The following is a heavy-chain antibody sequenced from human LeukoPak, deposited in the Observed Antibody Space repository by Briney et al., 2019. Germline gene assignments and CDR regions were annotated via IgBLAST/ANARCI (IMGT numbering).Heavy chain of an antibody. D-gene: IGHD3-3*01. CDR2: IYYSGST. J-gene: IGHJ5*02. V-gene: IGHV4-31*03. Sequence: TLSLTCTVSGGSISSGGYYWSWIRQHPGKGLEWIGYIYYSGSTYYNPSLKSRVTISVDTSKNQFSLKLSSVTAADTAVYYCARGSKYYDFWSGYQNWFDPWGQGTLVTVSS. CDR1: GGSISSGGYY. CDR3: ARGSKYYDFWSGYQNWFDP.